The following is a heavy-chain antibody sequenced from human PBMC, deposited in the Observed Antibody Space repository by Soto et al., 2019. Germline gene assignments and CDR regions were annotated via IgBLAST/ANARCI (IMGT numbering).Heavy chain of an antibody. V-gene: IGHV1-3*04. CDR3: AREDYDILTGYYNGYFDL. D-gene: IGHD3-9*01. Sequence: ASMKVSCKASGYTFTSYAMHWVRQAPGQRLEWMAWINTGNGNTKYSQKFQGRVTITRDTSASTAYMELSSLRSEDTAVYYCAREDYDILTGYYNGYFDLWGRGTLVTVSS. CDR1: GYTFTSYA. CDR2: INTGNGNT. J-gene: IGHJ2*01.